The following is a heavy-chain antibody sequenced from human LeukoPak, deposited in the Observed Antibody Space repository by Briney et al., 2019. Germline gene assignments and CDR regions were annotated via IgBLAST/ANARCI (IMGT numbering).Heavy chain of an antibody. J-gene: IGHJ4*02. V-gene: IGHV4-59*12. CDR3: ARGRSSWFDY. CDR1: GGSISSYY. D-gene: IGHD6-13*01. CDR2: IYYSGST. Sequence: SETLSLTCTVSGGSISSYYWSWIRQPPGKGLEWIGYIYYSGSTNYNPSLKSRVTISVDTSKNQFSLKLSSVTAADTAVYYCARGRSSWFDYWGQGTLVTVSS.